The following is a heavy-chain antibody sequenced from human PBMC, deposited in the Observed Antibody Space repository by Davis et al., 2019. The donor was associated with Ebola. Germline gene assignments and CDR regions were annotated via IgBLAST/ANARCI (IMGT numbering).Heavy chain of an antibody. CDR2: ISAGGNT. Sequence: PGGSLRLSCAASGFSFNGYAMAWVRQAPGKGLQWVSAISAGGNTYYADSVKGRFTISRDNSKNTLYLQMNSLRAEDTAVYYCAKDQDYGDYFDYWGQGTLVTVSS. CDR3: AKDQDYGDYFDY. J-gene: IGHJ4*02. D-gene: IGHD4-17*01. V-gene: IGHV3-23*01. CDR1: GFSFNGYA.